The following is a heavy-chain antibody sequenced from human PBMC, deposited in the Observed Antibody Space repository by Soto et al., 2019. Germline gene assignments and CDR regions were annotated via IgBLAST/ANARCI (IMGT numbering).Heavy chain of an antibody. D-gene: IGHD2-8*01. J-gene: IGHJ3*02. CDR1: GFTFSSYS. CDR3: ARDIMGGTFDI. Sequence: GGSLRLSCAASGFTFSSYSMNWVRQAPGKGLEWVSSISSSSYIYYADSVKGRFTISRDNAKNSLYLQMNSLRAEDTAVYYCARDIMGGTFDIWGQGTMVTVSS. V-gene: IGHV3-21*01. CDR2: ISSSSYI.